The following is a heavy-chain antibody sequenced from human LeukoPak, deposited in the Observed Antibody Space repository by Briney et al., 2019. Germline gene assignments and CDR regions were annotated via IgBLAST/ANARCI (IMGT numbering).Heavy chain of an antibody. CDR1: GGSISSYY. J-gene: IGHJ4*01. Sequence: SETLSLTCTVSGGSISSYYWSWIRQPPGKGLEWIGYIYYSGSTNYNPSLKSRVTISVDTSKNQFSLKLSSVTAADTAVYYCARMAHDTYSYWGHGILVTVAS. V-gene: IGHV4-59*01. CDR3: ARMAHDTYSY. D-gene: IGHD2-21*01. CDR2: IYYSGST.